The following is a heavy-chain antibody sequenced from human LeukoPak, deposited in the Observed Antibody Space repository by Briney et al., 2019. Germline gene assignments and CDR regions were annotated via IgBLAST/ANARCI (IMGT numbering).Heavy chain of an antibody. V-gene: IGHV3-23*01. CDR3: AKGNILTGYHHYAV. CDR2: ISGSGSGSST. J-gene: IGHJ4*02. D-gene: IGHD3-9*01. CDR1: GFTFSSSA. Sequence: GGSLRLSCAASGFTFSSSATSWVRQAPGKGLEWVSTISGSGSGSSTYYADSVKGLFTISRDNSKNTLYLQMNSLRAEDTAVYYCAKGNILTGYHHYAVWGQGTLVTVSS.